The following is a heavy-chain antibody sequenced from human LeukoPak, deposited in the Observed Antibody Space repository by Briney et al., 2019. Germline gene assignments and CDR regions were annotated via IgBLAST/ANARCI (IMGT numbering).Heavy chain of an antibody. Sequence: ASVKVSCKASGYTFTSYGISWVRQAPGQGLEWMGWISAYNGNTNYAQKLQGRVTMTTDTSTSTAYMELRSLRSDDMAVYYCARGLRFLEWANYYYYGMDVWGQGTTVTVSS. D-gene: IGHD3-3*01. CDR1: GYTFTSYG. CDR3: ARGLRFLEWANYYYYGMDV. CDR2: ISAYNGNT. V-gene: IGHV1-18*03. J-gene: IGHJ6*02.